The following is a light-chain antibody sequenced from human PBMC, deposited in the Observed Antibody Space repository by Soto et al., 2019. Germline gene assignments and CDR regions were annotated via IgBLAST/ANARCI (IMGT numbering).Light chain of an antibody. CDR2: EVS. CDR3: TSYAGDTSLGV. V-gene: IGLV2-8*01. CDR1: SSDVGGYNY. J-gene: IGLJ3*02. Sequence: QSVLTQPPSASGSPGQSVTISCTGTSSDVGGYNYVSWYQQHPGKAPKLMIYEVSKRPSGVPDRFSGSKSGNTASLTVSGLQAEVEADYYCTSYAGDTSLGVLGGGTKLTVL.